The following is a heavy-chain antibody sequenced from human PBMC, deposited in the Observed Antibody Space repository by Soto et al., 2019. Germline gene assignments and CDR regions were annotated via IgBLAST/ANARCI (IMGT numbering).Heavy chain of an antibody. Sequence: QVQLVQSGAEVKKPGPSVKVSCKASGYTFTGYYMHWVRQAPGQGLEWMGWINPNSGGTNYAQKFQGRVTMTRDTSISTAYMELCRLRSDDTAVYYCARSYLIDEDSSSCPFDDWGQGTLVTVCS. CDR3: ARSYLIDEDSSSCPFDD. CDR1: GYTFTGYY. V-gene: IGHV1-2*02. CDR2: INPNSGGT. D-gene: IGHD6-6*01. J-gene: IGHJ4*02.